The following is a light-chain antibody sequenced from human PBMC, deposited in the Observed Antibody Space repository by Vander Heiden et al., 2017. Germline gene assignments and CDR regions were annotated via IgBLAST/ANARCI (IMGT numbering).Light chain of an antibody. CDR2: GAS. CDR3: LQVDNSPLT. Sequence: EIVLTQSPRTLSLSAGERATLPCRSSQRISSSRLAWYQQKPGQAPRRLIFGASSRATGIPDRFSGSGSGTDFTLTITRLEPEDFALYYCLQVDNSPLTFGGGTKVEIK. CDR1: QRISSSR. V-gene: IGKV3-20*01. J-gene: IGKJ4*01.